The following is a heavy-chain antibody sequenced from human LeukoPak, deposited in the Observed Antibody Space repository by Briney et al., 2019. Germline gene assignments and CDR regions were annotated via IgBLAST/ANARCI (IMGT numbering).Heavy chain of an antibody. CDR3: ARDRYYYGSGSYPYMDV. Sequence: SETLSLTCAVYGGSFSGYYWSWIRQPPGKGLEWIGEINHSGSTNYNPSLKSRVTISVDTSKNQFSLKLSSVTAVDTAVYYCARDRYYYGSGSYPYMDVWGKGTTVTISS. D-gene: IGHD3-10*01. CDR1: GGSFSGYY. J-gene: IGHJ6*03. CDR2: INHSGST. V-gene: IGHV4-34*01.